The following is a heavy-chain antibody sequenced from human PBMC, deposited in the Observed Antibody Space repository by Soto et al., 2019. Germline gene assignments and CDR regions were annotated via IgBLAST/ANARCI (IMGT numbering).Heavy chain of an antibody. CDR1: GGSFSGYY. Sequence: SETLSLTCAVYGGSFSGYYWSWIRQPPGKGLEWIGEINHSGSTNYNPSLKSRVTISVDTSKNQFSLKLSSVTAADTAVYYCGLVVAATPGSNYGMDVWGQGTTVTVSS. D-gene: IGHD2-15*01. CDR2: INHSGST. J-gene: IGHJ6*02. CDR3: GLVVAATPGSNYGMDV. V-gene: IGHV4-34*01.